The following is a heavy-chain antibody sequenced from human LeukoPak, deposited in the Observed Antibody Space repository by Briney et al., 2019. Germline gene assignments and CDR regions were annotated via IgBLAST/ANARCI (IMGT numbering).Heavy chain of an antibody. CDR2: IVVGSGNT. J-gene: IGHJ5*02. D-gene: IGHD2-2*01. CDR1: GFTFTSSA. Sequence: SVKVSCKASGFTFTSSAVQWVRQARGQRLEWIGWIVVGSGNTNYAQKLQGRVTMTTDTSTSTAYMELRSLRSDDTAVYYCARVVVPAALYNWFDPWGQGTLVTVSS. V-gene: IGHV1-58*01. CDR3: ARVVVPAALYNWFDP.